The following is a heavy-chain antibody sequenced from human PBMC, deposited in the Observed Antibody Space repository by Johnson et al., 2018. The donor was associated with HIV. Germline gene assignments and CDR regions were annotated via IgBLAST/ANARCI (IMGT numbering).Heavy chain of an antibody. CDR3: AREAGTAFDI. Sequence: QVQLVESGGGLIQPGRSLRLSCAASGFTFDDYDMSWVRQAPGKGLEWVAVISYDGSNKYYADSVKGRFTISRDNSKNTLYLQMNSLRAEDTAVYYCAREAGTAFDIWGQGTMVTVSS. CDR2: ISYDGSNK. V-gene: IGHV3-30*03. J-gene: IGHJ3*02. CDR1: GFTFDDYD.